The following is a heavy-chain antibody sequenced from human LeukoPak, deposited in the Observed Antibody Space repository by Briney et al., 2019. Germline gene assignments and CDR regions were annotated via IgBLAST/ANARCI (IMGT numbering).Heavy chain of an antibody. Sequence: GGSLRLSCAASGFTFSSYWMSWVRQAPGKGLEWVANIKQDGSEKYYVDSVKGRFTISRDNAKNSLYLQMNSLRAEDTAVYYCARDRGYCSGGSCYSNFDSWGQGTLVTVSS. CDR1: GFTFSSYW. V-gene: IGHV3-7*01. CDR2: IKQDGSEK. CDR3: ARDRGYCSGGSCYSNFDS. J-gene: IGHJ4*02. D-gene: IGHD2-15*01.